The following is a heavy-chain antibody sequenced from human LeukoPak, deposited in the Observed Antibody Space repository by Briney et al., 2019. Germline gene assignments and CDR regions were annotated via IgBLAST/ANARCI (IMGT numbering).Heavy chain of an antibody. CDR1: GYTFTGYY. Sequence: ASVKVSCKASGYTFTGYYMHWLRQAPGQGLEWMGRINPNSGGTYYARKFQGRVTMTRDTSISTSYMELTSLKSDDTAVYYCAADVLHGGGNWFDPWGQGTLVTVSS. V-gene: IGHV1-2*06. CDR2: INPNSGGT. CDR3: AADVLHGGGNWFDP. D-gene: IGHD3-16*01. J-gene: IGHJ5*02.